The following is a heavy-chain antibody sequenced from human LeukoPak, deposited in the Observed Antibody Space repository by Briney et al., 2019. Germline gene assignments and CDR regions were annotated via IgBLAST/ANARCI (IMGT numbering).Heavy chain of an antibody. J-gene: IGHJ6*03. CDR2: ISAYNGDT. V-gene: IGHV1-18*01. CDR1: GYTFTTYG. Sequence: ASVKVSCKASGYTFTTYGITWVRQAPGQGLEWMGWISAYNGDTNYAQKLQGRVTMTTDTSTSTAYMELRSLRSDDTAVYYCARGVTMVRGAFYYYYMDVWGKGTTVTVSS. D-gene: IGHD3-10*01. CDR3: ARGVTMVRGAFYYYYMDV.